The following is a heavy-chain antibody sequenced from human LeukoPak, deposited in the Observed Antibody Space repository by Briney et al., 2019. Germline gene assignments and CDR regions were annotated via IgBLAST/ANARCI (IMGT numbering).Heavy chain of an antibody. CDR3: AERGGTDANDY. D-gene: IGHD1-7*01. CDR2: IIPILGIA. V-gene: IGHV1-69*04. J-gene: IGHJ4*02. CDR1: GGTFTNYA. Sequence: ASVKVSCKASGGTFTNYAITWVRQAPGQGLEWMGRIIPILGIANYAQRFQGRVTLTADRSTSTAYMELSSLRSEDTAVYYCAERGGTDANDYWGQGTLVIVSS.